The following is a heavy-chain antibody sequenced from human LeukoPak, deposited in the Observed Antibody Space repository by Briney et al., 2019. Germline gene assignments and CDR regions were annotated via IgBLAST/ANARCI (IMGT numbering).Heavy chain of an antibody. J-gene: IGHJ4*02. V-gene: IGHV4-34*01. Sequence: SETLSLTCAVYGGSFSGYYWSWSRQPPGKGLEWIGEINHSGSTNYNPSLKSRITISVDTSKNQFSLKLSSVTAADTAVYYCARGLSAIVYWGQGTLVTVSS. CDR3: ARGLSAIVY. CDR1: GGSFSGYY. CDR2: INHSGST. D-gene: IGHD2-15*01.